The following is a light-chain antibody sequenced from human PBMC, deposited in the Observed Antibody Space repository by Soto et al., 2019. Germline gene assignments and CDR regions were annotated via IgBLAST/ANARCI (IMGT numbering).Light chain of an antibody. CDR2: GAS. CDR3: QQLNSYPRT. CDR1: QAISSY. Sequence: IQLTQSPSSLSASVGDRVTITCRASQAISSYLAWYQQKPGRAPNLLIYGASTLQSGVPSRFSGSGSGTDFTLTISSLQPEDFATYYRQQLNSYPRTFGQGTKVDIK. J-gene: IGKJ1*01. V-gene: IGKV1-9*01.